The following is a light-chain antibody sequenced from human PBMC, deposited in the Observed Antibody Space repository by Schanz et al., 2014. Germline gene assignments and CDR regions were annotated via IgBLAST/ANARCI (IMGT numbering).Light chain of an antibody. V-gene: IGKV3-20*01. J-gene: IGKJ2*01. Sequence: EIVLTQSPGTLSLSPGERATLSCRASQSVTSYLAWYQQKPGQAPRLLIYDASARATGIPDRFSGSGSGTDFTLTISRLEPEDFAVYYCQQYGSSPSYTFGQGTKLEIK. CDR2: DAS. CDR1: QSVTSY. CDR3: QQYGSSPSYT.